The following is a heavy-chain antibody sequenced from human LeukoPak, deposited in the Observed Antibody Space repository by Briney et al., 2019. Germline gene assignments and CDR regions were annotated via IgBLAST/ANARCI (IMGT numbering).Heavy chain of an antibody. J-gene: IGHJ4*02. CDR3: ARDVVAAPGTWDY. CDR2: ITHSGNT. V-gene: IGHV4-34*01. D-gene: IGHD6-13*01. Sequence: SETLSLTCAVYGGSFSGYYWSWIRQPPGKGLEWIGEITHSGNTNYNPSLKSRVTISIDTSKNQFSLRLSSVTAADTAVYYCARDVVAAPGTWDYWGQGTLVTVSS. CDR1: GGSFSGYY.